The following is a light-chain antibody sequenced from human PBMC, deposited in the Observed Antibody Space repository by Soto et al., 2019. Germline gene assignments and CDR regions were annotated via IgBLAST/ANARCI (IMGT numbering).Light chain of an antibody. CDR2: RND. CDR3: QSYDRSSPVV. V-gene: IGLV6-57*04. Sequence: NFMLTQPHSVSESPGKTVTISCTRSSGSIANNYVQWHQQRPGSAPITLIFRNDERPSGVPSRFSGSVDTASNSASLTISGLKTEDEADYFCQSYDRSSPVVFGGGTKLTVL. CDR1: SGSIANNY. J-gene: IGLJ2*01.